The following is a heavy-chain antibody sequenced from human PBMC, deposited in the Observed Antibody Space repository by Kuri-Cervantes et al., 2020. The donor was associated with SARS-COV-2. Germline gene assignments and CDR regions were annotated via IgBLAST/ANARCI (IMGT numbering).Heavy chain of an antibody. D-gene: IGHD2-2*02. J-gene: IGHJ6*02. Sequence: GGSLRLSCAASGFTFSSYSMNWVRQAPGKGLEWVSSISSSSSYIYYADSVKGRFTISRDNAKNSLYLQMNSLRAEDTAVYYCAGDPPRYCSSTSCYTARADPIYGMDVWGQGTTVTVSS. CDR3: AGDPPRYCSSTSCYTARADPIYGMDV. V-gene: IGHV3-21*01. CDR1: GFTFSSYS. CDR2: ISSSSSYI.